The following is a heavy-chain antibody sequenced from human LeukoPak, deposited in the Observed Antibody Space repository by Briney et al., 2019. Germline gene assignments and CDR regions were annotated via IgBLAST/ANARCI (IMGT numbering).Heavy chain of an antibody. CDR1: GFTFSSYA. CDR3: ARDGSRYYYDSSGYDIAPYYCDY. Sequence: VGSLRLSCAASGFTFSSYAMHRVRQAPGKGLEYVSAISSNVGSTYYAKSVKGRFTISRDNSKSTLYLQMGSLRAEDMAVYYCARDGSRYYYDSSGYDIAPYYCDYWGQGTLVTVSS. J-gene: IGHJ4*02. V-gene: IGHV3-64*01. D-gene: IGHD3-22*01. CDR2: ISSNVGST.